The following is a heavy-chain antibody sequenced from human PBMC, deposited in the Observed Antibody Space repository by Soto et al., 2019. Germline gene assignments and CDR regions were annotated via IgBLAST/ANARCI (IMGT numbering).Heavy chain of an antibody. Sequence: SETLSRTCSVSSDSMNSGGYYWSWIRQHPGKGLEWIGYIYSNGDTYYNPSLKSRVTISVDTSKNQFSLNLTSVTAADTAVYYCARRGGSSSGYYYYAMDVWGQGTTVTVSS. CDR3: ARRGGSSSGYYYYAMDV. V-gene: IGHV4-31*03. J-gene: IGHJ6*02. D-gene: IGHD6-6*01. CDR1: SDSMNSGGYY. CDR2: IYSNGDT.